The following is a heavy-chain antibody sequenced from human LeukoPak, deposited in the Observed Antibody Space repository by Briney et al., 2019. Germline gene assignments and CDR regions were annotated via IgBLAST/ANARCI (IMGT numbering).Heavy chain of an antibody. CDR3: AKDRDYAFDY. CDR2: IKQDGSDK. J-gene: IGHJ4*02. V-gene: IGHV3-7*01. Sequence: GGSLRLSCAASGFTFSSYWMSWVRQAPGKGLEWVANIKQDGSDKYYVDSVKGRFIISRDNVKNSLYLQMNSLRAEDTAVYYCAKDRDYAFDYWGQGTLVTVSS. D-gene: IGHD4-17*01. CDR1: GFTFSSYW.